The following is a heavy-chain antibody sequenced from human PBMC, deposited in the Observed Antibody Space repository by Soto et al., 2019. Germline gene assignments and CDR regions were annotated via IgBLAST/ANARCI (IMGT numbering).Heavy chain of an antibody. Sequence: QVQLVQSGAEVKKPGSSVKISCKASGGTFRTNAFSWVRQAPGQGLEWMGGIIPIFPTPDYPQKFQGRVTITADESTTTTYMELSSLRSEDTATYYYAKDQDRQPLGENYYSIMDVWGQGTTVTVSS. D-gene: IGHD3-16*02. V-gene: IGHV1-69*12. J-gene: IGHJ6*02. CDR3: AKDQDRQPLGENYYSIMDV. CDR1: GGTFRTNA. CDR2: IIPIFPTP.